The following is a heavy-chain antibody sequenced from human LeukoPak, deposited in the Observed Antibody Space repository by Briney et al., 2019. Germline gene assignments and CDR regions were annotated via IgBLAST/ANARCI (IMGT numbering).Heavy chain of an antibody. CDR2: IRYDGSNK. J-gene: IGHJ4*02. V-gene: IGHV3-30*02. CDR1: GFTFSSYG. D-gene: IGHD5-24*01. Sequence: GGSLRLSCAASGFTFSSYGMHWVRQAPGKGLEWVAFIRYDGSNKYYADSVKGRFTISRDNSKNTLYLQMNSLRAEDTAVYYCAKDSRLRWRWLQLGGIFDYWGQGTLVTVSS. CDR3: AKDSRLRWRWLQLGGIFDY.